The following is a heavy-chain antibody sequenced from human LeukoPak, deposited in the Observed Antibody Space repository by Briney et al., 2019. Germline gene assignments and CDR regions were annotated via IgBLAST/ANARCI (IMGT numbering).Heavy chain of an antibody. J-gene: IGHJ5*02. CDR3: ARGVFEESPYWFDP. V-gene: IGHV4-59*01. D-gene: IGHD3-10*02. Sequence: SETLSLTCTVSGGSISSYYWSWIRQPPGKGLEWIGYIYYSGSTNYNPSLKSRVTISVDTSKNQFSLKLSSVTAADTAVYYCARGVFEESPYWFDPWGQGTLVTVSS. CDR2: IYYSGST. CDR1: GGSISSYY.